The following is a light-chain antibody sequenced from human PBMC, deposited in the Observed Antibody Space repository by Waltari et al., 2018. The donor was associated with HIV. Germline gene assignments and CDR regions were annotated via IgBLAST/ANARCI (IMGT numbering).Light chain of an antibody. J-gene: IGKJ2*01. CDR3: HQSSSLPHT. V-gene: IGKV6-21*01. CDR1: QSIGSS. Sequence: EIVLPQSPDFQSVSPKDKVTITCRASQSIGSSLHWYQQKPDQSPKLLIKYASRSFSGVPSRFSGSGSGTDFNLTINRLEGEDAATYYCHQSSSLPHTFGQGTKLEIK. CDR2: YAS.